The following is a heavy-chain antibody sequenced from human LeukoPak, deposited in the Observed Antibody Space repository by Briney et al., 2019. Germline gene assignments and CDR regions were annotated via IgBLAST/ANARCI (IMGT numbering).Heavy chain of an antibody. J-gene: IGHJ4*02. V-gene: IGHV3-9*01. D-gene: IGHD1-1*01. CDR1: GFTFGDYA. CDR3: VKDLESNRGGNFDY. Sequence: SRSLRLSCAASGFTFGDYAMHWVRQAPGKGLEWVSSISWNSGNIGYADSVKGRFTISRDNARNSLYLQMNSLGAEDTAFYYCVKDLESNRGGNFDYWGQGTLVTVSS. CDR2: ISWNSGNI.